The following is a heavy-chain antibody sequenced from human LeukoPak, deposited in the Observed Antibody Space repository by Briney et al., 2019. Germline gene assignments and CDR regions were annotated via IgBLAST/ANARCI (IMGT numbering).Heavy chain of an antibody. CDR3: ARVQWELLYPDY. J-gene: IGHJ4*02. Sequence: GGSLRLSCAASGFTFSSYAMHWVRQAPGKGLEWVALISYDESYRYYVDSVKGRFTISRDNSKNTLYLQRNSLRTDDTAVYYCARVQWELLYPDYWGQGTLVTVSS. D-gene: IGHD1-26*01. CDR2: ISYDESYR. CDR1: GFTFSSYA. V-gene: IGHV3-30-3*01.